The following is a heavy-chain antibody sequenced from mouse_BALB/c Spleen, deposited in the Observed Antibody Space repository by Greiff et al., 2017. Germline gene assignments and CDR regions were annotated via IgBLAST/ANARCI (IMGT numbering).Heavy chain of an antibody. V-gene: IGHV14-3*02. Sequence: EVQLQQSGAELVKPGASVKLSCTASGFNITDTYMHWVKQRPEQGLEWIGRIDPANGNTKYDPKFQGKATITADTSSNTAYLQLSSLTSEDTAVYYCARGGLRRGAMDYWGQGTSVTVSS. CDR2: IDPANGNT. CDR3: ARGGLRRGAMDY. D-gene: IGHD2-4*01. J-gene: IGHJ4*01. CDR1: GFNITDTY.